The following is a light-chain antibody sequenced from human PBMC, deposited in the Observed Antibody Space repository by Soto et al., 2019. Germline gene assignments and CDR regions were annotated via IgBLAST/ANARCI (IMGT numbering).Light chain of an antibody. Sequence: IALTQSPLSLSVTPGEPASISCRSSQTLLHSNGYTYLNWYLQKPGQSPQLLIYLGSNRASGVPDRFSGSGSGTDFTLKINRVQAEDVGVFYCMQGLRPMYTFDQGTKLEIK. J-gene: IGKJ2*01. CDR3: MQGLRPMYT. CDR1: QTLLHSNGYTY. V-gene: IGKV2-28*01. CDR2: LGS.